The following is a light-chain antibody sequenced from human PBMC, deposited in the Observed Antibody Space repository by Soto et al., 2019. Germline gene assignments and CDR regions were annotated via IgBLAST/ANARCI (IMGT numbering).Light chain of an antibody. J-gene: IGKJ5*01. CDR2: TTS. CDR3: QQSYSTPIN. Sequence: DIQMTQSPSTLSASVGDRVTITFLASQSITTSLAWYQQKPGKAPNLLIYTTSSLHSGVPSRFSGSGSGTDFTLTISSLQPEDFATYYCQQSYSTPINFGQGTRLEIK. CDR1: QSITTS. V-gene: IGKV1-39*01.